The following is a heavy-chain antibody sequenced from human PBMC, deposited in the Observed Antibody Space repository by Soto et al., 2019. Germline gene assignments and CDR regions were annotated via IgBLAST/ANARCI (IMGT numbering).Heavy chain of an antibody. Sequence: SETLSLTCTVSGDSISSSYWSWIRQPPGKGLEWIGYMYYSGSTSYNPSLNSRVTLSVDTSKNQFFLKLSFVTAADTAVYYCARHRALNWFDPWGQGTLVTVYS. CDR3: ARHRALNWFDP. V-gene: IGHV4-59*08. J-gene: IGHJ5*02. CDR2: MYYSGST. CDR1: GDSISSSY.